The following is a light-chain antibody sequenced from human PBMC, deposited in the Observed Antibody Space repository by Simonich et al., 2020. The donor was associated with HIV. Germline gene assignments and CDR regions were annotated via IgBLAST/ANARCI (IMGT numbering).Light chain of an antibody. CDR2: AAS. V-gene: IGKV1-8*01. Sequence: AIRMTQSPSSLSASTGDRVTITCRASQTIYSYLAWYQQKPGKAPNLLIYAASTLQSGVPSRFTGSGSATDFTLTISSLQSEDFAVYYCQQYNKWPPWTFGQGTKVEIK. J-gene: IGKJ1*01. CDR1: QTIYSY. CDR3: QQYNKWPPWT.